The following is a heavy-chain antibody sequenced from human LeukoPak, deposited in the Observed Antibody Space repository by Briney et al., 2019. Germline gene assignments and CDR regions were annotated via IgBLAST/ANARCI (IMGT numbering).Heavy chain of an antibody. CDR3: AKSLLDDSGFDYNWFDP. Sequence: GGSLRLSCAASGSTFSSYAMNWVRQAPGGGLEWVSVISGGGGSTYYADSVKGRFTISRDNSKNTLYLQMNSLRVEDTAVYYCAKSLLDDSGFDYNWFDPWGQGTLVTVSS. CDR2: ISGGGGST. J-gene: IGHJ5*02. CDR1: GSTFSSYA. D-gene: IGHD5-12*01. V-gene: IGHV3-23*01.